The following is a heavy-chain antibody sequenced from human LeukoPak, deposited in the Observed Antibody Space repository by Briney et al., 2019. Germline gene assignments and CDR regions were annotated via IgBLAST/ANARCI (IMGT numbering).Heavy chain of an antibody. CDR2: INHSGST. Sequence: PSETLSLTCAVYGGSFSGYYWSWIRQPPGKGLEWIGEINHSGSTNYNPSLKSRVTISVDTSKKQFSLKLSSVTAADTAVYYCARGVPAAIFRYNWFDPWGQGTPVTVSS. V-gene: IGHV4-34*01. D-gene: IGHD2-2*01. CDR3: ARGVPAAIFRYNWFDP. CDR1: GGSFSGYY. J-gene: IGHJ5*02.